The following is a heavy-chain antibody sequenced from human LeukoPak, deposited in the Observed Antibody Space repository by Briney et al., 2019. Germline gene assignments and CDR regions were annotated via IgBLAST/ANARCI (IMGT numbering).Heavy chain of an antibody. V-gene: IGHV3-11*04. D-gene: IGHD4-4*01. Sequence: GGSLRLSCAASGFTFSDYYMSWIRLAPGKGLEWVSYISDRGTTIYYGDSVKGRFTISRDNAKNSLYLQMNSLRAEDTAVYYCARDHYTNAFDIWGQGTMVTVSS. CDR1: GFTFSDYY. CDR3: ARDHYTNAFDI. J-gene: IGHJ3*02. CDR2: ISDRGTTI.